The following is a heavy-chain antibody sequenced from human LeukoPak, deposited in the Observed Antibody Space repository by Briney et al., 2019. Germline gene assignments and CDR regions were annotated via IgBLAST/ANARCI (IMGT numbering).Heavy chain of an antibody. CDR2: IYYSGST. V-gene: IGHV4-59*01. D-gene: IGHD1-14*01. Sequence: PSETLSLTCTVSGGSISSYYWSWIRQAPGKGLEWIGYIYYSGSTNYNPSLKSRITISVDTSKNQFSLKLSSVTAADTAVYYCARGYYYFDYWGQGTLVTVSS. CDR1: GGSISSYY. J-gene: IGHJ4*02. CDR3: ARGYYYFDY.